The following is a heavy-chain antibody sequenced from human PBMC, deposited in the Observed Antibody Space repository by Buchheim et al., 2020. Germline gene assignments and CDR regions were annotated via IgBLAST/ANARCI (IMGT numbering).Heavy chain of an antibody. CDR3: ASGKWIQLWPYYYYGMDV. Sequence: QVQLVQSGAEVKKPGSSVKVSCKASGGTFSSYTISWVRQAPGQGLEWMGRIIPILGIATYAQKFQGRVMITADKSTSTAYMELSSLRSEDTAVYYCASGKWIQLWPYYYYGMDVWGQGTT. J-gene: IGHJ6*02. CDR1: GGTFSSYT. V-gene: IGHV1-69*09. CDR2: IIPILGIA. D-gene: IGHD5-18*01.